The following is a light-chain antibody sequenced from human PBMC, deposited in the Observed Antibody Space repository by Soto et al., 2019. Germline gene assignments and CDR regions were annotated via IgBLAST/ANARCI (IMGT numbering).Light chain of an antibody. CDR1: QSISSW. J-gene: IGKJ1*01. V-gene: IGKV1-5*03. CDR2: KAS. CDR3: QHPWT. Sequence: IQVYKSPSTLSAYVGDRVIIFCRASQSISSWLAWFQQKPEKAPKLLIYKASSLESGVPSRFSGSGSGTEFTLTISSLQPDDFATYYCQHPWTFGQGTKVDIK.